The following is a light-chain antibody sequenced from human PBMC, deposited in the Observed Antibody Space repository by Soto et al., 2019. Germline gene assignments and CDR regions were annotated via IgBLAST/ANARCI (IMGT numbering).Light chain of an antibody. CDR1: ASDVGGYNY. CDR2: EVT. J-gene: IGLJ1*01. V-gene: IGLV2-14*01. CDR3: CSYTYSGTYV. Sequence: QSALTQPASVSGSPGQSITISCAGTASDVGGYNYVSWYQHHPGKAPKLMIYEVTSRPSGVSSRFSGSKSGNTASLTISGLQTEDDGDYFCCSYTYSGTYVFGTGTKLTV.